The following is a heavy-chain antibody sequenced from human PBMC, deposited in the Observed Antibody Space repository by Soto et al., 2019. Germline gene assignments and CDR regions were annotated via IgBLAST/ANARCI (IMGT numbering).Heavy chain of an antibody. CDR2: IYSGGST. CDR3: ARGPDYSGTYRDGSDI. Sequence: GGSLRLSCAASGFTVSSSYMTWVRQAPGKGLEWVSIIYSGGSTYYADSVKGRFTISRDNSKNSLYLQMNSLRAEDTAVYYCARGPDYSGTYRDGSDIWGQGTMVTVSS. J-gene: IGHJ3*02. V-gene: IGHV3-53*01. D-gene: IGHD1-26*01. CDR1: GFTVSSSY.